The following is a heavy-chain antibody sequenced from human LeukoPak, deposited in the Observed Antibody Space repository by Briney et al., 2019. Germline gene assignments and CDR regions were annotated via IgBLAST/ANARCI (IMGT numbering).Heavy chain of an antibody. CDR2: IRYDGSNK. V-gene: IGHV3-30*02. J-gene: IGHJ5*02. Sequence: GGSLRLSCAASGFTFSSYGMHWVRQAPGKGLEWVAFIRYDGSNKYYADSVKGRFTISRDNSKNTLYLQMNSLRAEDTAVYYCAKDCLTRCNWFDPGGQGTLVTVSS. CDR3: AKDCLTRCNWFDP. CDR1: GFTFSSYG. D-gene: IGHD5/OR15-5a*01.